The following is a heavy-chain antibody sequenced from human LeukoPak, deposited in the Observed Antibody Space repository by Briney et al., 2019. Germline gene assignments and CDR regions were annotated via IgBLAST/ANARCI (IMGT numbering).Heavy chain of an antibody. CDR1: GFTVSSNY. Sequence: PGGSLRLSCAASGFTVSSNYMSWVRQAPGKGLEWVSYISSSSSTIYYADSVKGRFTISRDNAKNSLYLQMNSLRDEDTAVYYCARGDGYSSGWVPNAFDIWGQGTMVTVSS. CDR2: ISSSSSTI. CDR3: ARGDGYSSGWVPNAFDI. J-gene: IGHJ3*02. D-gene: IGHD6-19*01. V-gene: IGHV3-48*02.